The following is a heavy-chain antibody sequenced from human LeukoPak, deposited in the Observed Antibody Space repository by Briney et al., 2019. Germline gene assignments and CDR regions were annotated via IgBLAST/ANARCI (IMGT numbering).Heavy chain of an antibody. J-gene: IGHJ6*03. CDR2: IYYSGST. V-gene: IGHV4-39*07. Sequence: SETLSLTCTVSGGSISSSSYYWGWIRQPPGKELEWIGSIYYSGSTYYNPSLKSRVTISVDTSKNQFSLKLSSVTAADTSVYYCARLPRNYYYYYMDVWGKGTTVTVSS. CDR1: GGSISSSSYY. D-gene: IGHD1-26*01. CDR3: ARLPRNYYYYYMDV.